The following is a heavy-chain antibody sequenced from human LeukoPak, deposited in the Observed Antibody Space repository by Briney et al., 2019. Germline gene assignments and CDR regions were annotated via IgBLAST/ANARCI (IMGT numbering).Heavy chain of an antibody. J-gene: IGHJ4*02. D-gene: IGHD1-26*01. V-gene: IGHV3-15*01. CDR1: GFTFSNAW. CDR2: IKSKTDGGTT. Sequence: KTGGSLRLSCAASGFTFSNAWMSWVRQAPGKGLEWVGRIKSKTDGGTTDYAAPVKGRFTISRDDSKNTLYLQMNSLKTEDTAVYYCTTDGKGGSYPHDYWGQGTLVTVSS. CDR3: TTDGKGGSYPHDY.